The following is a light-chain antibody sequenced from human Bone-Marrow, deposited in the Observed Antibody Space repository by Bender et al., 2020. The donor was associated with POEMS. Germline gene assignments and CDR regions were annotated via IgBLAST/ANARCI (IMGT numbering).Light chain of an antibody. Sequence: QSVLTQPPSASGTPGQRVTISCSGSSSNIGTNPVNWYQQLPGTAPKLLIYINNQRPSGVPDRFSGSKSANTASLTISGLQAEDEAYYYCCSYAGSDIRVFGGGTKLTVL. CDR2: INN. V-gene: IGLV1-44*01. J-gene: IGLJ3*02. CDR1: SSNIGTNP. CDR3: CSYAGSDIRV.